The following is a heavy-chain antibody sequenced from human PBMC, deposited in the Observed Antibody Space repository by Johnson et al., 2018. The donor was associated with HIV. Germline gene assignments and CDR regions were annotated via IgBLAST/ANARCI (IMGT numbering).Heavy chain of an antibody. V-gene: IGHV3-30*18. D-gene: IGHD2-21*01. CDR1: GFTFSSYG. J-gene: IGHJ3*02. Sequence: QVQLVESGGGVVQPGRSLRLSCVASGFTFSSYGMHWVRQAPGKGLEWVAIVSYDGSKKYYPDSVKGRFTISRDNSKNTLYLQMDSLRAEDTAVYYWAKSIVVVLVGDNDDAFDMWGLGTMVTVSS. CDR2: VSYDGSKK. CDR3: AKSIVVVLVGDNDDAFDM.